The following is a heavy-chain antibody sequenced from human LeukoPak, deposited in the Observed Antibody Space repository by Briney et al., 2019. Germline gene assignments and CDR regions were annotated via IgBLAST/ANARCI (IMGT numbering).Heavy chain of an antibody. D-gene: IGHD5-24*01. J-gene: IGHJ6*02. V-gene: IGHV5-51*01. CDR2: TYPGDSDT. CDR1: GYSFSTYW. CDR3: ASSYPRDGYNRPYYYYGMDV. Sequence: GESLKISCKGSGYSFSTYWIGWVRQMPGKGLEWMGITYPGDSDTRYSPSFQGQVTISADKSISTAYLQWSSLKASDTAMYYCASSYPRDGYNRPYYYYGMDVWGQGTTVTVSS.